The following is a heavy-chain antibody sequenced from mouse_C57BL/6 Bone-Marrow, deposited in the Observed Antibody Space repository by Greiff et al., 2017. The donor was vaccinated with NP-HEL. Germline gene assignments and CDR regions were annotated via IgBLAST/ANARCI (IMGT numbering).Heavy chain of an antibody. D-gene: IGHD4-1*02. Sequence: EVQWVESGEGLVKPGGSLKLSCAASGFTFSSYAMSWVRQTPEKRLEWVAYISSGGDYIYYADTVKGRFTISRDNARNTLYLQMSSLKSEDTAMYYCTRDHQLFIAYWGQGTLVTVSA. CDR3: TRDHQLFIAY. CDR2: ISSGGDYI. CDR1: GFTFSSYA. V-gene: IGHV5-9-1*02. J-gene: IGHJ3*01.